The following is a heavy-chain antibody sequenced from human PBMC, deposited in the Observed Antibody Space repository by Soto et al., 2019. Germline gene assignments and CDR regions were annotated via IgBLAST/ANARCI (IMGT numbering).Heavy chain of an antibody. D-gene: IGHD3-10*01. J-gene: IGHJ3*01. CDR1: GGSFSGYY. CDR2: INHSGSP. V-gene: IGHV4-34*02. CDR3: ATFPPEGRTATSRGDDAFDF. Sequence: QLHLEQRGAGLLKPSETLSLTCDVYGGSFSGYYWSWIRQAPGKGLEWIVEINHSGSPNYNPSLQSRVSVSVDTSKTHFSLQLRSVTAADTAMYYCATFPPEGRTATSRGDDAFDFWGQGTLVTVSS.